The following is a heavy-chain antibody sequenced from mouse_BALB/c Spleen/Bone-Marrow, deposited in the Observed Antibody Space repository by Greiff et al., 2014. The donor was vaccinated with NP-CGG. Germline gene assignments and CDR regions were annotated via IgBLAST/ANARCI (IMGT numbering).Heavy chain of an antibody. CDR3: ARRDGSYFDY. CDR2: INPGSGGT. D-gene: IGHD3-3*01. Sequence: QVQLKQSGAELGRPGTSVKGSCKASGYAFPNYLIGWGKPRPGQGLEWIGMINPGSGGTNYNEKFKGKATLTADKSSSTAYMQLSSLTSDDSAVYFCARRDGSYFDYWGQGTTLTVSS. V-gene: IGHV1-54*01. CDR1: GYAFPNYL. J-gene: IGHJ2*01.